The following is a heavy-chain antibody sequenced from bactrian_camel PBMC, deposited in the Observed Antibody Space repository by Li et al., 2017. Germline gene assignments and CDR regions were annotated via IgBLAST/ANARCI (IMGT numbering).Heavy chain of an antibody. CDR1: GFSFSSHA. V-gene: IGHV3S31*01. Sequence: VQLVESGGGLVQPGGRLTLSCAASGFSFSSHAMSWIRQTPGKNLEWVSTIDGVLSRGTQATFYANSVKGRFTISADNAKNTLYLQMNSLKPEDTAMYYCAATFGDSFLPTCGRQSGFFDFRGQGTQVTVS. J-gene: IGHJ6*01. CDR3: AATFGDSFLPTCGRQSGFFDF. D-gene: IGHD4*01. CDR2: IDGVLSRGTQAT.